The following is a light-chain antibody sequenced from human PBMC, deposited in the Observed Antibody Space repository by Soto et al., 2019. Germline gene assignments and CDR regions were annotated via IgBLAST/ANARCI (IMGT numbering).Light chain of an antibody. CDR3: QQYHTHGT. V-gene: IGKV1-39*01. Sequence: QVTQSASPLSASVGDRVTITCRASQSISTYLNWYQQKAGLAPNTLIYAASSLQSGVPSRFIDSGSGTDFPLSLSSLQPEDFATYDCQQYHTHGTFGQGTKVDIK. CDR2: AAS. J-gene: IGKJ1*01. CDR1: QSISTY.